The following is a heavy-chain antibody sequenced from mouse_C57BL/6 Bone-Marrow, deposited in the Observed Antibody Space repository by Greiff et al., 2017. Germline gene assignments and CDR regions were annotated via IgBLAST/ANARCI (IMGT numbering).Heavy chain of an antibody. CDR3: ARIGTARDGMDY. D-gene: IGHD3-2*01. Sequence: QVQLKESGPGILQPSQTLSLTCSFSGFSLSTFGMGVGWIRQPSGKGLEWLAHIWWDDDKYYNPALKSRLTLSKDTSKNPVFLTIANVDSADTATYDGARIGTARDGMDYWGQGTSVTVSA. CDR1: GFSLSTFGMG. J-gene: IGHJ4*01. CDR2: IWWDDDK. V-gene: IGHV8-8*01.